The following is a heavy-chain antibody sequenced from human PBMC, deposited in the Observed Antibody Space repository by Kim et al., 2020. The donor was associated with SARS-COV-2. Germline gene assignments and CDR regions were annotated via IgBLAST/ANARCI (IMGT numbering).Heavy chain of an antibody. J-gene: IGHJ6*02. CDR1: GGSISSYY. Sequence: SETLSLTCTVSGGSISSYYWSWIRQPPGKGLEWIGYIYYSGSTNYNPSLKSRVTISVDTSKNQFSLKLSSVTAADTAVYYCARDLVEYSGYDRVDYYGMDVWGQGTTVTVSS. CDR2: IYYSGST. V-gene: IGHV4-59*01. D-gene: IGHD5-12*01. CDR3: ARDLVEYSGYDRVDYYGMDV.